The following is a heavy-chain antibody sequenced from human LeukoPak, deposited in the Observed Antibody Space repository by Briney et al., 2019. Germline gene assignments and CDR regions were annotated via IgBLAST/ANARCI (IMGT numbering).Heavy chain of an antibody. D-gene: IGHD3-22*01. CDR3: AKEGYYDSSGLLDY. J-gene: IGHJ4*02. Sequence: GGSLRLSCAASGFTFDSYAMNWVRQAPGKGLEWVAFIRYDGSNKYYADSVKGRFTISRDNSKNTLYLQMNSLRAEDTAVYYCAKEGYYDSSGLLDYWGQGTLVTVSS. CDR1: GFTFDSYA. CDR2: IRYDGSNK. V-gene: IGHV3-30*02.